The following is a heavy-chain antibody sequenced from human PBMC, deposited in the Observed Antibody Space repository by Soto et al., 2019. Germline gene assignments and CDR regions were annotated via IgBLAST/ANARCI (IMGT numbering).Heavy chain of an antibody. V-gene: IGHV3-30-3*01. CDR1: GFTFSSYA. J-gene: IGHJ6*02. Sequence: WSLRLSCAASGFTFSSYAMHWVRQAPGKGLEWVAVISYDGSNKYYADSVKGRFTISRDNSKNTLYLQMNSLRAEDTAVYYCARDPSYYYDSSGLGPMDVWGQGTTVTVSS. CDR2: ISYDGSNK. D-gene: IGHD3-22*01. CDR3: ARDPSYYYDSSGLGPMDV.